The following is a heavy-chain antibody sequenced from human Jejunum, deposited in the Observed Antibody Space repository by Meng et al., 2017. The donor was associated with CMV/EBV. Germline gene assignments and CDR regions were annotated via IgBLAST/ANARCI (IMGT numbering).Heavy chain of an antibody. V-gene: IGHV3-43D*03. Sequence: FSFAFYAMHWVRPVPGRGLEWVSLVSWDGGTTYYADSVKGRFTISRDNRKNSLHLQMNSLRVEDTAFYYCAKDIDSGDYFYGMDVWGQGTTVTVSS. CDR3: AKDIDSGDYFYGMDV. CDR2: VSWDGGTT. J-gene: IGHJ6*02. CDR1: FSFAFYA.